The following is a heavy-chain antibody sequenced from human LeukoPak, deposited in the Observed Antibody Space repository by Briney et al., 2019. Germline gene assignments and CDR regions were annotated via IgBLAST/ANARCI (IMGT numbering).Heavy chain of an antibody. V-gene: IGHV4-59*01. CDR2: MYYSGST. CDR3: ARESYYGSGSEGYFAY. CDR1: GDSISSYY. Sequence: PSETLSLTCTVSGDSISSYYWSWIRQPPGKGLERIGNMYYSGSTNYNPSLKSRVTISVDTSKNQFSLKLSSVTAADTAVYYCARESYYGSGSEGYFAYWGQGTLVTVSS. D-gene: IGHD3-10*01. J-gene: IGHJ4*02.